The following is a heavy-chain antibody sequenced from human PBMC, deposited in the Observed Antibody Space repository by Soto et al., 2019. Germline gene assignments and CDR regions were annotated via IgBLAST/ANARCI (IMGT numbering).Heavy chain of an antibody. CDR2: IIPIFGTA. Sequence: QVQLVQSGAEVKKPGSSVTVSCKASGGTFSSYTLSWVRQAPGQGLEWMGGIIPIFGTANYAQKFQGRVTITADESTSTAYMELSSLRSEDTAVYYCARGNHRGLQVWYFELWGRGTLVTVSS. CDR1: GGTFSSYT. CDR3: ARGNHRGLQVWYFEL. D-gene: IGHD1-26*01. V-gene: IGHV1-69*12. J-gene: IGHJ2*01.